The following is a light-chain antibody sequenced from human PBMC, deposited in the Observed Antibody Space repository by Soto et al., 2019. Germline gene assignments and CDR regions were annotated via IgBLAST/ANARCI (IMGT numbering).Light chain of an antibody. V-gene: IGKV3-11*01. J-gene: IGKJ4*01. CDR2: DTS. CDR1: QSVGSS. CDR3: QQRSRWPLLWT. Sequence: EIVLTQSPATLSLSPGERATLSCRASQSVGSSLTWYQQKPGRAPRLLIYDTSNRATGIPARFSGSGSGTDFTLTNSSLEPEDFAVYYYQQRSRWPLLWTFGGGTKVDIK.